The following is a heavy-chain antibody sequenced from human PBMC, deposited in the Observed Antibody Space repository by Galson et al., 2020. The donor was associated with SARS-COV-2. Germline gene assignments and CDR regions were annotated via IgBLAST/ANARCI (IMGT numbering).Heavy chain of an antibody. CDR1: GFSLTTDGVG. D-gene: IGHD6-6*01. CDR3: AHSRQLGAAPSFDY. J-gene: IGHJ4*02. Sequence: SGPTLVKPTETLTLTCSFSGFSLTTDGVGVGWIRQPPGKALEWLALIFSDERYNPTLKKRLTISEDTSKKQVVLTMTTMGPQDTATYYCAHSRQLGAAPSFDYWGQGVLVTVSS. CDR2: IFSDE. V-gene: IGHV2-5*02.